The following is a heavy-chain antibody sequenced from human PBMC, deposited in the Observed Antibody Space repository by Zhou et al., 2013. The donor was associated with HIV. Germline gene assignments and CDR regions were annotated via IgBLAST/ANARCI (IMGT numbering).Heavy chain of an antibody. CDR2: IIPIFNTT. Sequence: QVQLVQSGAEVKRPGSSVKVSCKASGGTFSSYAISWVRQAPGQGLEWMGGIIPIFNTTYYAQKFQGRVTMTADESTSTAYMELSSLRSEDTAMYYCARDEYSSGWYSPDAFDIWGQGTMVTVSS. CDR1: GGTFSSYA. J-gene: IGHJ3*02. D-gene: IGHD6-19*01. CDR3: ARDEYSSGWYSPDAFDI. V-gene: IGHV1-69*12.